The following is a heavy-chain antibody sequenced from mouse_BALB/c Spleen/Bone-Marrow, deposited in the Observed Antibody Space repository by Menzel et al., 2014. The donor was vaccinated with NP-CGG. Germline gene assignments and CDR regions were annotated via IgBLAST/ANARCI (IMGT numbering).Heavy chain of an antibody. CDR3: ARNWYERRYAMDY. Sequence: LVQPSQSLSITCTVSGFSLTSYGVYWVRQSPGKGLEWLGVIWSGRSTDYNAAFISRLSISKDNSKSKVFFKMNSLRADEAAIYYCARNWYERRYAMDYWGQGTSVTVSS. CDR2: IWSGRST. J-gene: IGHJ4*01. V-gene: IGHV2-4-1*01. CDR1: GFSLTSYG. D-gene: IGHD2-14*01.